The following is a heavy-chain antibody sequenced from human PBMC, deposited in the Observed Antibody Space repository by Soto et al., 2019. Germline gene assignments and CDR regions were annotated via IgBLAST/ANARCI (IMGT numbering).Heavy chain of an antibody. D-gene: IGHD1-1*01. CDR3: SRGGDAYKAGNY. CDR1: GGSLSGYY. J-gene: IGHJ4*02. V-gene: IGHV4-34*01. Sequence: QVQLQQWGAGLLKPSETLSLTCAVYGGSLSGYYWTWIRRPPGKGPEWIGEIHHSGSINYNSSLKSRVTISADTSKNQFFLKLSSVTAADTAVYYCSRGGDAYKAGNYWGQGTLVTVSS. CDR2: IHHSGSI.